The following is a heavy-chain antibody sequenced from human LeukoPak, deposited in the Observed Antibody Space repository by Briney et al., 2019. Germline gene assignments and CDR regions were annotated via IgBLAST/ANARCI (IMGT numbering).Heavy chain of an antibody. CDR3: ARENPQRYYDSSGYYWNAFDI. CDR2: IYTSGIT. D-gene: IGHD3-22*01. J-gene: IGHJ3*02. Sequence: PSGTVSLSCAASGVSISSGSYYWIWIRQPAGKGLVWIVRIYTSGITYYNPSHTSRVTTSVDTSKTQFSLKLSSVTAADTAVYYWARENPQRYYDSSGYYWNAFDIWGQGTMVTVSS. CDR1: GVSISSGSYY. V-gene: IGHV4-61*02.